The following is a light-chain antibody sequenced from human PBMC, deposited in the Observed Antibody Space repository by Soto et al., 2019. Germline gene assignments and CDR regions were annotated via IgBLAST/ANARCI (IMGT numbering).Light chain of an antibody. Sequence: QSVLTQPRSVSGSTGQSVTISCTGTSSDVGGYNYVSWYQQHPGKAPKLMIYDVSKRPSGVPDRFSGSKSGNTASLTISGLHAEDEADYYCCSYAGSYTYVCGPGTKLPVL. J-gene: IGLJ1*01. CDR3: CSYAGSYTYV. V-gene: IGLV2-11*01. CDR1: SSDVGGYNY. CDR2: DVS.